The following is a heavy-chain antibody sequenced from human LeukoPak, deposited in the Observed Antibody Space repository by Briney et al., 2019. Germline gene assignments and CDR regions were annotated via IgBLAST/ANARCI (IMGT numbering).Heavy chain of an antibody. CDR2: IYYSGST. D-gene: IGHD4/OR15-4a*01. J-gene: IGHJ6*03. CDR3: ARAPGNDYYPYYYMDV. CDR1: GYSISSGYY. V-gene: IGHV4-61*01. Sequence: SETLSLTCAVSGYSISSGYYWSWIRQPPGKGLEWIGYIYYSGSTNYNPSLKSRVTISVDTSKNQFSLKVNSVTAADTAVYYCARAPGNDYYPYYYMDVWGKGTTVTVSS.